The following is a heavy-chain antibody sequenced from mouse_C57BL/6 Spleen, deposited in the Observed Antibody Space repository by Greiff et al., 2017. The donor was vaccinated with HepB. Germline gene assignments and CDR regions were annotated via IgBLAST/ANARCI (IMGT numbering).Heavy chain of an antibody. J-gene: IGHJ3*01. V-gene: IGHV1-80*01. CDR3: AREAGGYDGAWFAY. CDR2: IYPGDGDT. D-gene: IGHD2-2*01. Sequence: VMLVESGAELVKPGASVKISCEASGYAFSSYWMNWVKQRPGKGLEWIGQIYPGDGDTNYNGKFKGKATLTADKSSSTAYMQLSSLTSEDSAVYFCAREAGGYDGAWFAYWGQGTLVTVSA. CDR1: GYAFSSYW.